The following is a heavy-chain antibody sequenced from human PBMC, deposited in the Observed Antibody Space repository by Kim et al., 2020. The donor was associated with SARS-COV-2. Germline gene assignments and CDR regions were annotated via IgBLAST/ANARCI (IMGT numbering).Heavy chain of an antibody. V-gene: IGHV4-34*01. Sequence: SETLSLTCTVYGGSFSGYYWSWLRQTPGKGLEWIGEINHRGATNYNPSLQSRVTILLETSKNQFSLKLSSVTAADTAVYFCARFGDPLFDSWGQGTLVTV. CDR3: ARFGDPLFDS. CDR1: GGSFSGYY. CDR2: INHRGAT. J-gene: IGHJ4*02. D-gene: IGHD4-17*01.